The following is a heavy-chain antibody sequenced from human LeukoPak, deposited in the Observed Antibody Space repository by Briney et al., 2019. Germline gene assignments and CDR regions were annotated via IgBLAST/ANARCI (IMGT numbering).Heavy chain of an antibody. Sequence: GESLKISCKGSGYSFTSYWIGWVRQMPGKGLEWMGWINPNSGGTNYAQKFQGWVTMTRGTSISTAYMELSRLRSDDTAVYYCARGYCSGGSCPPGAEYFQHWGQGTLVTVSS. D-gene: IGHD2-15*01. V-gene: IGHV1-2*04. CDR2: INPNSGGT. CDR1: GYSFTSYW. J-gene: IGHJ1*01. CDR3: ARGYCSGGSCPPGAEYFQH.